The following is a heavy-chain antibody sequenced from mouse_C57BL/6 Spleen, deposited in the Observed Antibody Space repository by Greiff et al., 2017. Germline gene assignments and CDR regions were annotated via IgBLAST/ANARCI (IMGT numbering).Heavy chain of an antibody. CDR3: ARGDWDEYYFDY. J-gene: IGHJ2*01. CDR1: GYTFTSYW. D-gene: IGHD4-1*01. V-gene: IGHV1-64*01. CDR2: IHPNSGST. Sequence: QVQLQQPGAELVKPGASVKLSCKASGYTFTSYWMHWVKQRPGQGLEWIGMIHPNSGSTNYNEKFKSKATLTVDKSSSTAYMQLSSLTSEDSAVYYCARGDWDEYYFDYWGQGTTLTVSS.